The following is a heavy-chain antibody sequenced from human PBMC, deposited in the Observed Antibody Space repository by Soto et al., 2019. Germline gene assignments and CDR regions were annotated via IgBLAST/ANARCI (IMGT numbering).Heavy chain of an antibody. V-gene: IGHV2-5*01. CDR2: IYWYGDK. Sequence: QINLIEAGPTLVKPTQTLTLTCTFSGFSLSTSGAAVGWVRQPPGRALEWLALIYWYGDKRYNASLGNRLTITKDSSMNQVVLTLTNVAPADTATYYCAHRATMTIFGLIIDNGIWFDPWGQGTRVIVSS. CDR3: AHRATMTIFGLIIDNGIWFDP. CDR1: GFSLSTSGAA. J-gene: IGHJ5*02. D-gene: IGHD3-3*01.